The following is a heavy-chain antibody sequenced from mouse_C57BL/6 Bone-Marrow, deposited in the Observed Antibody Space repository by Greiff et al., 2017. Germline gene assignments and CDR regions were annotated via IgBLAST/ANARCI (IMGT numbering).Heavy chain of an antibody. D-gene: IGHD2-5*01. J-gene: IGHJ3*01. V-gene: IGHV14-4*01. CDR2: IDPENGDT. CDR1: GFNIKDDY. Sequence: EVKLVESGAELVRPGASVKLSCTASGFNIKDDYMHWVKQRPEQGLEWIGWIDPENGDTEYASKFQGKATITADTSSNTAYLQLSSLTSEDTAVYYCATPYYSNPFAYWGQGTLVTVSA. CDR3: ATPYYSNPFAY.